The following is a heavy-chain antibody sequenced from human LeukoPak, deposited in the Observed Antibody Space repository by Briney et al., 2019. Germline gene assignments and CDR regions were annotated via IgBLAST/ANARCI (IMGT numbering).Heavy chain of an antibody. Sequence: PGRSLRLSCAASGFTFSSYGMHWVRQAPGKGLEWVAVIWYDGSNKYYADSVKGRFTISRDNSKNTLYLQMNSLRAEDTAVYYCARDPYDILTGHYYYYYSMDVWGQGTTVTVSS. J-gene: IGHJ6*02. V-gene: IGHV3-33*01. CDR3: ARDPYDILTGHYYYYYSMDV. CDR1: GFTFSSYG. CDR2: IWYDGSNK. D-gene: IGHD3-9*01.